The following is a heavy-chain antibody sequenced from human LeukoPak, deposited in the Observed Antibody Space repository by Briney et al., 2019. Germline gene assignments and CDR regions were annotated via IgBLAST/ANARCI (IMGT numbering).Heavy chain of an antibody. J-gene: IGHJ4*02. CDR2: ISYDGSNK. D-gene: IGHD3-22*01. V-gene: IGHV3-30*04. CDR1: GFTFSSYA. CDR3: AREDSSGYRPFDY. Sequence: GGSLRLSCAASGFTFSSYAMHWVRQAPGKGLEWVAVISYDGSNKYYADSVKGRFTISRDNSKNTLYLQMNSLRAEDTAVYYCAREDSSGYRPFDYWGQGTLVTVSS.